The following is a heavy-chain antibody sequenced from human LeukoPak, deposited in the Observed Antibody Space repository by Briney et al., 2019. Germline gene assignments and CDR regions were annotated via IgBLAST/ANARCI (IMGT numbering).Heavy chain of an antibody. CDR2: IYHSGST. Sequence: SETLSLTCTVSGYSISSGYYWGWIRQPPGKGLERIGSIYHSGSTYYNPSLKSRVTISVDTSKNQFSLKLSSVTAADTAVYYCARDLRLGDSSWYDYWGQGTLVTVSS. CDR1: GYSISSGYY. CDR3: ARDLRLGDSSWYDY. V-gene: IGHV4-38-2*02. J-gene: IGHJ4*02. D-gene: IGHD6-13*01.